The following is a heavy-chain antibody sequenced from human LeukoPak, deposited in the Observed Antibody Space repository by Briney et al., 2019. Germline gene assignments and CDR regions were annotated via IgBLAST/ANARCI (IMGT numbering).Heavy chain of an antibody. D-gene: IGHD3-16*01. J-gene: IGHJ6*03. CDR3: ARHYDYVSDYMDV. CDR1: GYTFTGYY. Sequence: GASVKVSCKASGYTFTGYYIHWVRQAPGQGLEWMGWINPNSGDTNYAQKFQGRVIMTRDTSISTAYMELSRLRSDDTAVYYCARHYDYVSDYMDVWGKGTTVTVSS. V-gene: IGHV1-2*02. CDR2: INPNSGDT.